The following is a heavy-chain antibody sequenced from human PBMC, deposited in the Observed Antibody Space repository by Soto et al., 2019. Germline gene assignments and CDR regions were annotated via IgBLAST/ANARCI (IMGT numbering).Heavy chain of an antibody. Sequence: SQTLSLTCAISGDSVSSNSAAWNWIRQSPSRGLEWLGRTYYRSKWYNDYAVSVKSRITINPDTSKNQFSLQLNSVTPEDTAVYYCARGRYSSSWYRNYYYGMDVWGQGXTVTVYS. V-gene: IGHV6-1*01. CDR3: ARGRYSSSWYRNYYYGMDV. J-gene: IGHJ6*02. CDR2: TYYRSKWYN. CDR1: GDSVSSNSAA. D-gene: IGHD6-13*01.